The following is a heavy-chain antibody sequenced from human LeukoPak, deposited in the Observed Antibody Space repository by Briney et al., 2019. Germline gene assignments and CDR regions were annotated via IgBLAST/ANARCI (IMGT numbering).Heavy chain of an antibody. CDR1: GGSFSGYY. V-gene: IGHV4-34*01. D-gene: IGHD6-13*01. CDR2: INHSGST. Sequence: SETLSLTCAVYGGSFSGYYWSWIRQPPGKGLEWIGEINHSGSTNYNPSLKSRVLISLGTSKDQFSLILASVTAADTAVYYCAREEGSSWSAFDYWGQGNLVTVSS. J-gene: IGHJ4*02. CDR3: AREEGSSWSAFDY.